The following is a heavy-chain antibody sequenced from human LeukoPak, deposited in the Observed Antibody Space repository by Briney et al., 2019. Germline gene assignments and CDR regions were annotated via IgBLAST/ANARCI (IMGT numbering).Heavy chain of an antibody. Sequence: PGGSLRLSCAASGFTFSSYGMHWVRQAPGKGLEWVAVIWYDGSNKYYADSVKGRFTISRDNSKNTLYLQMNSLRAEDTAVYYCAKDPGGWYPPFEYFQHWGQGTLVTVSS. D-gene: IGHD6-19*01. CDR1: GFTFSSYG. CDR3: AKDPGGWYPPFEYFQH. J-gene: IGHJ1*01. V-gene: IGHV3-33*06. CDR2: IWYDGSNK.